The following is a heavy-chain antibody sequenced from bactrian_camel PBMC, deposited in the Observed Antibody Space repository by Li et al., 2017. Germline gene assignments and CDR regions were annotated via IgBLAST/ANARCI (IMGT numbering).Heavy chain of an antibody. CDR3: ATDYGLGVFGH. Sequence: HVQLVESGGGLVQPGGSLRLSCAASGFTFSSYYIYWVRQAPGKERETVAAIYVTGGTTYYADSVKGRFTISRDNAKNTAYLETNTRKSEDTALYYCATDYGLGVFGHWGQGTQVTVS. CDR1: GFTFSSYY. D-gene: IGHD5*01. CDR2: IYVTGGTT. V-gene: IGHV3S1*01. J-gene: IGHJ6*01.